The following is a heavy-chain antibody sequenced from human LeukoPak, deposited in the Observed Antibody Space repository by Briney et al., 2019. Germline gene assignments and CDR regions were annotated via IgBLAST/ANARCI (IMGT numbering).Heavy chain of an antibody. D-gene: IGHD6-25*01. J-gene: IGHJ4*02. Sequence: GSVSVSCKASGYTFTSYGISWVRQAPGQGLEWMGWISAYNGKTNYAQKLQGRVTMTTDTSTSTAYMELRSLRSDATAVYYCARGENSGNEFDYWGQGTLVTVSS. CDR2: ISAYNGKT. CDR1: GYTFTSYG. CDR3: ARGENSGNEFDY. V-gene: IGHV1-18*01.